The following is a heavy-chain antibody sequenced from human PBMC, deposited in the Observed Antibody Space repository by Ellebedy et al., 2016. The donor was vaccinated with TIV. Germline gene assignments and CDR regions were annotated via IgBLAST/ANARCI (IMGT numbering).Heavy chain of an antibody. V-gene: IGHV3-48*02. J-gene: IGHJ6*02. Sequence: PGGSLRLSCVASGFSVNSYSMNRVRQAPGKGLEWVSYIRSRSRTIYYADSVKGRFTSSRDNGKNSLYLKMNSQRDEDTDVYFCTLNWNDSPVGGMDVWGQGTTVTVSS. CDR1: GFSVNSYS. D-gene: IGHD1-1*01. CDR3: TLNWNDSPVGGMDV. CDR2: IRSRSRTI.